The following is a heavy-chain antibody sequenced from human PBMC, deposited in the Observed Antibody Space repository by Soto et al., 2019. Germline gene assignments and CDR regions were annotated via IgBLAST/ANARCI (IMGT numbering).Heavy chain of an antibody. V-gene: IGHV1-69-2*01. CDR1: GFKFIDYY. D-gene: IGHD2-21*01. J-gene: IGHJ6*02. Sequence: EVQLVQSGAEVKKPGATVKISCKVSGFKFIDYYLYWVQQAPGKAREWMGRVDPEDGETVYSEKFKGRLTITADTSRDIAHMELSGLRSEDTAVYVSATTTAVIVAQGPMDVWGQGTTVIVSS. CDR2: VDPEDGET. CDR3: ATTTAVIVAQGPMDV.